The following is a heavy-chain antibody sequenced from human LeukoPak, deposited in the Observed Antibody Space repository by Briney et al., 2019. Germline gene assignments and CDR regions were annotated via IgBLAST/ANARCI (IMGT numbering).Heavy chain of an antibody. CDR2: ISAGDGDNP. D-gene: IGHD3-22*01. Sequence: GGSLRLSCAASGFMFRNFAMGWVRQAPGKGLEWVSVISAGDGDNPYYADSVKGRFSISRDNSNYTLHLQMNSLRAEDTAIFYCAKFKGHYYYDSSGFCDNWGQGTLVTVSS. J-gene: IGHJ4*02. CDR1: GFMFRNFA. CDR3: AKFKGHYYYDSSGFCDN. V-gene: IGHV3-23*01.